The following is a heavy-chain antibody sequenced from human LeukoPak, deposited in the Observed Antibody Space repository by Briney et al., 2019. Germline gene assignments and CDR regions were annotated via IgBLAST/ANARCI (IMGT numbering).Heavy chain of an antibody. J-gene: IGHJ4*02. CDR3: VRVVKDILTGPTPGLPDN. V-gene: IGHV4-34*01. D-gene: IGHD3-9*01. CDR2: INHSGST. CDR1: GGSFSGYY. Sequence: SETLSLTCAVYGGSFSGYYWSWIRQPPGKGLEWIGEINHSGSTNYNPSLKSRVTISVDTSKNHFSLNLRSVTAADTAVYFCVRVVKDILTGPTPGLPDNWGQGTLVTVSS.